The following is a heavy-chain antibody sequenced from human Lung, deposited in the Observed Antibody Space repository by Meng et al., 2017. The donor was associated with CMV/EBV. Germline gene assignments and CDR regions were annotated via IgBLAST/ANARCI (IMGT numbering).Heavy chain of an antibody. CDR2: INHSGST. CDR1: GGSFSGYY. V-gene: IGHV4-34*01. J-gene: IGHJ6*02. Sequence: SQTLXLTXAVYGGSFSGYYWSWIRQPPGKGLEWIGEINHSGSTNYNPSLKSRVTISVDTSKNQFSLKLSSVTAADTAVYYCARTTYDFWSGIYYYYYYGMDVWXQGTTVTVSS. CDR3: ARTTYDFWSGIYYYYYYGMDV. D-gene: IGHD3-3*01.